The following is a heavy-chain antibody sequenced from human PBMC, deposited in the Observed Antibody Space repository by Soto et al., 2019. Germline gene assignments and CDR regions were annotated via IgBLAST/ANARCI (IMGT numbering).Heavy chain of an antibody. J-gene: IGHJ5*02. CDR3: AREIGWSGYNWFDP. CDR2: IYYSGST. CDR1: GGSISSYY. D-gene: IGHD3-3*01. V-gene: IGHV4-59*01. Sequence: SETLSLTCTVSGGSISSYYWSWIRQPPGKGLEWIGYIYYSGSTNYNPSLKSRVTISVDTSKNQFSLKLSSVTAADTAVYYCAREIGWSGYNWFDPWGQGTLVTVSS.